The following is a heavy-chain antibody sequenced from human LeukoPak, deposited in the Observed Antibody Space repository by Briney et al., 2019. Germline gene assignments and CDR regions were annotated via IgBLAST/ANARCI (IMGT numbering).Heavy chain of an antibody. CDR2: IWYDGSNK. Sequence: PGGSLRLSCAASGFTFSSYGMPWVRQAPGKGLEWVAVIWYDGSNKYYADSVKGRFTISRDNSKNTLYLQMNSLRAEDTAVYYCARGPEDYDFWSGYDGMDVWGQGTTVTVSS. V-gene: IGHV3-33*01. CDR3: ARGPEDYDFWSGYDGMDV. J-gene: IGHJ6*02. CDR1: GFTFSSYG. D-gene: IGHD3-3*01.